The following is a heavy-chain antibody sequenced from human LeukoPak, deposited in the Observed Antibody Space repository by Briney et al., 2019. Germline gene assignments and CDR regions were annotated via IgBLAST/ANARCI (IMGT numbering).Heavy chain of an antibody. V-gene: IGHV4-59*01. D-gene: IGHD3-22*01. CDR1: GASIRSYY. J-gene: IGHJ4*02. Sequence: PSETLSLTCTVSGASIRSYYWNWLRQPPGKGPEWIGYINYSRSTNFNPSLKSRATISMDTSKHHFSLKLSSVTAADTAVYYCARDTRSYDSSGYYFFDFWGQGTLVSVSS. CDR3: ARDTRSYDSSGYYFFDF. CDR2: INYSRST.